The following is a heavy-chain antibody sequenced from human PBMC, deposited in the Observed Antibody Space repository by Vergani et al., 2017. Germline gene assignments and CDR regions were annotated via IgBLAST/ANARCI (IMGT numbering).Heavy chain of an antibody. Sequence: EVQLVESGGGLVQPGGSLRLSCAASGFTFSSYWMHWVRQAPGKGLVWVSLISWDGGSTYYADSVKGRFTISRDNSKNSLYLQMNSLRTEDTALYYCAKESGNAIGNYYYGMDVWGQGTTVTVSS. D-gene: IGHD1-26*01. CDR3: AKESGNAIGNYYYGMDV. J-gene: IGHJ6*02. CDR1: GFTFSSYW. V-gene: IGHV3-43*02. CDR2: ISWDGGST.